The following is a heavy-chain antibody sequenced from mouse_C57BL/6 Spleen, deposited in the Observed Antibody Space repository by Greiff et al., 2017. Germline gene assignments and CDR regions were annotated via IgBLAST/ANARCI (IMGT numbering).Heavy chain of an antibody. D-gene: IGHD3-2*02. CDR2: ISYDGSN. Sequence: EVQLQESGPGLVKPSQSLSLTCSVTGYSITSGYYWNWIRQFPGNKLEWMGYISYDGSNNYNPSLKNRISITRDTSKNQFFLKLNSVTTEDTATYYCARHSSGSFWAMDYWGQGTSVTVSS. V-gene: IGHV3-6*01. J-gene: IGHJ4*01. CDR1: GYSITSGYY. CDR3: ARHSSGSFWAMDY.